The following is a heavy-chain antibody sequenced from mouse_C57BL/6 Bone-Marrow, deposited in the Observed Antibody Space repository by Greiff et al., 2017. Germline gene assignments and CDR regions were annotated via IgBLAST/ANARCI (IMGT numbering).Heavy chain of an antibody. V-gene: IGHV1-55*01. CDR1: GYTFTSYW. J-gene: IGHJ1*03. D-gene: IGHD2-5*01. CDR2: IDPGSGST. Sequence: QVQLQQPGAELVKPGASVKMSCKASGYTFTSYWITWVKQRPGQGLEWIGDIDPGSGSTNYNEKFKSKATLTVDTASSTAYMQHSRLRSEDSAVYYCARRYYSNYWDFDVWGRGTAVTVTS. CDR3: ARRYYSNYWDFDV.